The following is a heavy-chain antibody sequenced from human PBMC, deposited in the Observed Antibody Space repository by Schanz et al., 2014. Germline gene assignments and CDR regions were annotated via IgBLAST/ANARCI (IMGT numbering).Heavy chain of an antibody. J-gene: IGHJ4*02. V-gene: IGHV4-39*01. CDR2: IYYSGST. CDR3: ARLWGGWRIPDY. D-gene: IGHD6-19*01. CDR1: GDSISSTSYY. Sequence: QLQMQESGPGLVKPSETLSLTCSVSGDSISSTSYYWGWIRQPPGKGLEWIGSIYYSGSTYYNGPLKSRVPIPVDPPNNQSPLKLNSVTAADSAVYYCARLWGGWRIPDYWGQGTLVTVSS.